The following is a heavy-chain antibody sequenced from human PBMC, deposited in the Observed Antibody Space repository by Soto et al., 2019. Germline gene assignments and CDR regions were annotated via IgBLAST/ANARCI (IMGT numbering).Heavy chain of an antibody. CDR2: IIPILGIA. D-gene: IGHD3-3*01. J-gene: IGHJ5*02. CDR1: GGTFSSYT. CDR3: ARDQETYYDFWSGSLGWFDP. Sequence: SVKVSCKASGGTFSSYTIRWVRQAPGQGLEWMGRIIPILGIANYAQKFQGRVTITADKSTSTAYMELSSLRSEDTAVYYCARDQETYYDFWSGSLGWFDPWGQGTLVTVSS. V-gene: IGHV1-69*04.